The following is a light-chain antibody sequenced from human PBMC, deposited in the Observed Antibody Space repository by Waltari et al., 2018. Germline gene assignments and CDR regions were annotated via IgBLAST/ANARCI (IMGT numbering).Light chain of an antibody. CDR1: RSDVGGFNY. CDR2: EVK. J-gene: IGLJ2*01. Sequence: QSALTQPASVSEPPGQSITIACTGTRSDVGGFNYVSWYQQHPGKAPKLMIYEVKNRPSGVSNRFSASKSGNPASLTISGLQAEDEADYYCSSYTSSRTLVFGGGTKLTVL. V-gene: IGLV2-14*01. CDR3: SSYTSSRTLV.